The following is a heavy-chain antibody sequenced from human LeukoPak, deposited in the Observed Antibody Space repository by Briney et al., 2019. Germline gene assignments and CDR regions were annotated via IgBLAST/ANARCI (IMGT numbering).Heavy chain of an antibody. V-gene: IGHV3-30*18. CDR3: AKDGSGYSGYADY. Sequence: QPGRSLRLSYAASGFTFSSYGMHWVRQAPGKGLEWVAVISYDGSNKYYADSVKGRFTISRDNSKNTLYLQMNSLRAEDTAMYYCAKDGSGYSGYADYWGQGTLVTVSS. D-gene: IGHD5-12*01. CDR1: GFTFSSYG. J-gene: IGHJ4*02. CDR2: ISYDGSNK.